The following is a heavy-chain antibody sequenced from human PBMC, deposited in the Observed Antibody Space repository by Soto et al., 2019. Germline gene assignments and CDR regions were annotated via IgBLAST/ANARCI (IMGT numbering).Heavy chain of an antibody. Sequence: GGSLRLSCAASGFTFSAYSMNWVRQAPGKGLEWVADISSSGGTKYYADSVKGRFTISRDNAKNTLYLRMNSLRAEDTAVYYCAKDMYYYGSGSYYTGGMDVWGKGTTVTVSS. CDR3: AKDMYYYGSGSYYTGGMDV. V-gene: IGHV3-48*01. D-gene: IGHD3-10*01. CDR2: ISSSGGTK. J-gene: IGHJ6*04. CDR1: GFTFSAYS.